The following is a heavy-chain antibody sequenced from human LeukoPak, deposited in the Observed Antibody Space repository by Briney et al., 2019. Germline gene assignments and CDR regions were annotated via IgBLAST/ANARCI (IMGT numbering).Heavy chain of an antibody. CDR2: VNSDGSGT. Sequence: GGSLRLSCAASGFTFSTYWMHWVRQAPGKGPVWVSRVNSDGSGTTYADSVKGRFTISRDNAKNTLYLQMNSLRPEDTAMYYCARVYSRGPFDSWGQGTLVTVSS. CDR1: GFTFSTYW. CDR3: ARVYSRGPFDS. J-gene: IGHJ4*02. D-gene: IGHD6-13*01. V-gene: IGHV3-74*01.